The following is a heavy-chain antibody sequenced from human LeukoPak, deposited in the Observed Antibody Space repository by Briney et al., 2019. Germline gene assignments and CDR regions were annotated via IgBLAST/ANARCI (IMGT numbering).Heavy chain of an antibody. V-gene: IGHV4-34*01. D-gene: IGHD6-19*01. CDR2: INHSGGT. Sequence: SGTLSLTCVVYVGSFSGYYWSWIRQPPGKGLEWIGEINHSGGTNYNPSLKSRVTISVDTSKNQFSLKLSSVTAADTAVYYCATRIAVAGNRLRYYYGMDVWGKGTTVTVSS. CDR1: VGSFSGYY. CDR3: ATRIAVAGNRLRYYYGMDV. J-gene: IGHJ6*04.